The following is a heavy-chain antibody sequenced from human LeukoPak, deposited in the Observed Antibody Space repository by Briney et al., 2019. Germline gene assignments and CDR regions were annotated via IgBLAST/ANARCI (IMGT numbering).Heavy chain of an antibody. Sequence: SLKLSCKASGGTFSSYAISWVRQAPGQGLDWMGRIIPIFGTANYAQKFQGRVTITAYKSTSTAYMELSSLRSEDTAVYYCASTHRPGRYSSGWYIDYWGQGTLVTVSS. J-gene: IGHJ4*02. CDR2: IIPIFGTA. CDR3: ASTHRPGRYSSGWYIDY. V-gene: IGHV1-69*06. D-gene: IGHD6-19*01. CDR1: GGTFSSYA.